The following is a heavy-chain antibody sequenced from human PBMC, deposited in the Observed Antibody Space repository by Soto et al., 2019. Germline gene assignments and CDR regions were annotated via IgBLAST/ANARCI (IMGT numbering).Heavy chain of an antibody. D-gene: IGHD6-13*01. CDR3: ARKASDIAAAGTWWFDL. CDR1: GGSISSGGYY. CDR2: IYYSGST. Sequence: QVQLQESGPGLVKSSQTLSLTCTVSGGSISSGGYYWSWIRQHPGKGLEGIGYIYYSGSTYYNPHIKSRVTISVDTSKNQFSLKLSSVTAADTAVYYCARKASDIAAAGTWWFDLWGQGTLVTVSS. J-gene: IGHJ5*02. V-gene: IGHV4-31*03.